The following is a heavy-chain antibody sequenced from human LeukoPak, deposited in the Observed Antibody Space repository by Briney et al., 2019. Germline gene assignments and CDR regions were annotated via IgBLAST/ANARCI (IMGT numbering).Heavy chain of an antibody. Sequence: GGSLRLSCAASGFNVSNNYMSWVRQAPGKGLEWVSVIYRAGRAYYADSVKGRITISRDNSKNTLHLQMNSLRVEDTAVYYCARDGGAPAGNWGQGTLVTVSS. V-gene: IGHV3-53*01. CDR2: IYRAGRA. J-gene: IGHJ4*02. CDR3: ARDGGAPAGN. CDR1: GFNVSNNY. D-gene: IGHD6-13*01.